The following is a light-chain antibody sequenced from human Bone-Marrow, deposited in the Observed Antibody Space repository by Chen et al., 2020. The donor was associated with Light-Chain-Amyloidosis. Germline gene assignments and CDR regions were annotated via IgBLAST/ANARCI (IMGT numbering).Light chain of an antibody. CDR2: RDT. Sequence: SYVLTPPPPSSVYPGQTARITCSGDDLPTKYAYWYQQKPGQAPVLVIHRDTERPSGISERFSGSSSGTTATLTISGVQAEDEADYHCQSADSSGTYEVIFGGGTKLTVL. J-gene: IGLJ2*01. CDR3: QSADSSGTYEVI. V-gene: IGLV3-25*03. CDR1: DLPTKY.